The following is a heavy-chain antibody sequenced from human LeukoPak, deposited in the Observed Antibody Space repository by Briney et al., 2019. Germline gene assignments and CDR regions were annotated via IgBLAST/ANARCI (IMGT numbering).Heavy chain of an antibody. J-gene: IGHJ4*02. CDR1: GGSFSGYY. D-gene: IGHD1-1*01. CDR2: INHSGST. V-gene: IGHV4-34*01. CDR3: ARLDWNDGRYFDY. Sequence: PSETLSLTCAVYGGSFSGYYWSWIRQPPGKGLEWIGEINHSGSTNYNPSLKSRVTISVDTSKNQFSLKLSSVTAADTAVYYCARLDWNDGRYFDYWGQGTLVTVSS.